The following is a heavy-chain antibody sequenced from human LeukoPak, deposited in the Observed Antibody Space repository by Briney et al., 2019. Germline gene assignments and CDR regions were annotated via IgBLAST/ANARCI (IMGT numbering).Heavy chain of an antibody. CDR1: GFTFSSYE. CDR3: AKGSKLVVITRDHYMAV. Sequence: GGSLRLSCAASGFTFSSYEMNWVRQAPGKGLEWVSHISSSSSTIYYADSVKGRFTISRDNSKNTLYLQMNSLRAGDTAVYYCAKGSKLVVITRDHYMAVWGKGTTVTISS. D-gene: IGHD3-22*01. CDR2: ISSSSSTI. J-gene: IGHJ6*03. V-gene: IGHV3-48*01.